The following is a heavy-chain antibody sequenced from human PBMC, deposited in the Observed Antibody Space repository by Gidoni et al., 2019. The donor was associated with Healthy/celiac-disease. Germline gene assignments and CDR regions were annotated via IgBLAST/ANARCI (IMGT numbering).Heavy chain of an antibody. CDR2: ISSSSSYI. CDR3: ARELIVGASDAFDI. CDR1: GFTFSSYS. V-gene: IGHV3-21*01. D-gene: IGHD1-26*01. Sequence: EVQLVESGGGLVKPGGSLRPSCAASGFTFSSYSMNWVRQAPGKGLEFVSSISSSSSYIYYSDSVKGRFTISRDNAKNSLYLQMNSLGAEDTAVYYCARELIVGASDAFDIWGQGTMVTVSS. J-gene: IGHJ3*02.